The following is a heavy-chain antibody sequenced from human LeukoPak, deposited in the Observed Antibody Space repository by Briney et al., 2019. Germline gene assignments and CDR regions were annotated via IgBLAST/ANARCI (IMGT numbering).Heavy chain of an antibody. CDR1: GFTFSSYS. V-gene: IGHV3-21*01. Sequence: GGSLRLSCGASGFTFSSYSMNWVRQAPGKGLEWVSSISSRSSYIYYADSVKGRFTISRDNAKNSLYLQMNSLRAEDTAVYYCARMVRGVIAQTGGWAFDIWGQGTMVTVSS. D-gene: IGHD3-10*01. CDR2: ISSRSSYI. J-gene: IGHJ3*02. CDR3: ARMVRGVIAQTGGWAFDI.